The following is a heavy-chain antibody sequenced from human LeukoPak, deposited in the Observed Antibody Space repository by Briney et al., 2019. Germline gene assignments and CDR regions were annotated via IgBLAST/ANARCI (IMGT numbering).Heavy chain of an antibody. Sequence: GGSLRLSCAASGFTFSSYAMSWVRQAPGKGLEWVSAISGSGGSTYYADSVKGRFTISRDNSKNTLYLQMNSLRAEDAAVYYCAKDSSSWFSRFDYWGQGTLVTVSS. V-gene: IGHV3-23*01. CDR3: AKDSSSWFSRFDY. D-gene: IGHD6-13*01. CDR1: GFTFSSYA. J-gene: IGHJ4*02. CDR2: ISGSGGST.